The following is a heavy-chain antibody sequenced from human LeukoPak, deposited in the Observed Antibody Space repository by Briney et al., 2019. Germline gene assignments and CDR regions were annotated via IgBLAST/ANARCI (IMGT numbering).Heavy chain of an antibody. CDR2: IYYSGST. D-gene: IGHD3-9*01. CDR3: ARGYFDWLLAAGFWFGP. V-gene: IGHV4-59*11. J-gene: IGHJ5*02. CDR1: GGSISSHY. Sequence: SETLSLTCTVSGGSISSHYWSWIRQPPGKGLEWIGYIYYSGSTNYNPSLKSRVTISVDTSKNQFSLKLSSVTAADTAVYYCARGYFDWLLAAGFWFGPWGQGTLVTVSS.